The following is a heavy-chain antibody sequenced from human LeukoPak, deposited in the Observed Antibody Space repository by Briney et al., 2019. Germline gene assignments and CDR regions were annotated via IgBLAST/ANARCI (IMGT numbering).Heavy chain of an antibody. CDR1: SGSISSYY. V-gene: IGHV4-4*07. J-gene: IGHJ6*03. D-gene: IGHD6-6*01. Sequence: SETLSLTCTVSSGSISSYYWSWIRPPAGKGLEWIGRIYTSGSTNYTPTTTSPVSMSVDTSKTQSSLKLSSVTAAGTAVYYRARGVEDYSSSSRYYYYYIDVWGKGTTVTVSS. CDR2: IYTSGST. CDR3: ARGVEDYSSSSRYYYYYIDV.